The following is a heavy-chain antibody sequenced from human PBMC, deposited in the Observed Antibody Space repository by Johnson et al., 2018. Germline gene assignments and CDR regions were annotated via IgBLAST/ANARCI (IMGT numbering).Heavy chain of an antibody. CDR1: GFNFHSYS. V-gene: IGHV3-48*02. CDR2: SSYGGAL. D-gene: IGHD1-1*01. Sequence: EVQLVESGGGLVQPGGSLRLSCAASGFNFHSYSMNWVRQAPGKGLEWVSWSSYGGALYYADSVKGRFTISRDNARNALYLQMNGLRDEDTAGYYCTRDCNCGYGMDVWGQGTTVTVSS. CDR3: TRDCNCGYGMDV. J-gene: IGHJ6*02.